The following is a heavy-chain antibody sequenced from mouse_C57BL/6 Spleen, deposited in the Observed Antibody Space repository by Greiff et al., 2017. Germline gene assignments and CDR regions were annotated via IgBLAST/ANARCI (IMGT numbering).Heavy chain of an antibody. CDR2: IYPGSGST. J-gene: IGHJ2*01. CDR3: ARNDGYPYYLDY. D-gene: IGHD2-3*01. Sequence: QVQLQQPGAELVKPGASVKMSCKASGYTFTSYWITWVKQRPGQGLEWIGDIYPGSGSTNYNEKFKSKATLTVDTSSSTAYMQLSSLTSEDSAVYYCARNDGYPYYLDYWGQGTTLTVAS. V-gene: IGHV1-55*01. CDR1: GYTFTSYW.